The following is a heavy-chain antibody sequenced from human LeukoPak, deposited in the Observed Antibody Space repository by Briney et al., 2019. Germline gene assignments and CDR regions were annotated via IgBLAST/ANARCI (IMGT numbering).Heavy chain of an antibody. CDR1: EFTFSSYW. Sequence: PGGSLRLSCAASEFTFSSYWMSWVRQAPGKGLEWVANIKQDGSEKYYVDSVKGRFTISRDNAKNSLYLQMNSLRAEDTAVYYCARDRDPTVTIPFDAFDIWGQGTMVTVSS. CDR2: IKQDGSEK. V-gene: IGHV3-7*01. CDR3: ARDRDPTVTIPFDAFDI. J-gene: IGHJ3*02. D-gene: IGHD4-17*01.